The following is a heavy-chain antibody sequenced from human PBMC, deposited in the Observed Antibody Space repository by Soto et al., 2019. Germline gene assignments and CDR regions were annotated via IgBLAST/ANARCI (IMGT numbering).Heavy chain of an antibody. J-gene: IGHJ6*02. CDR3: IWQQDFYYGRAV. D-gene: IGHD6-13*01. CDR2: MKSKGGGGTA. Sequence: EVQLVESGGGLVTPGGSLTLSCAASGFSFSPAWMNWVRQAPGQGLEWVGLMKSKGGGGTADYAAPVKGRFIISRDDSKNTIYLQMNRLKLEDRALYYCIWQQDFYYGRAVWGQGTTVTVSS. CDR1: GFSFSPAW. V-gene: IGHV3-15*07.